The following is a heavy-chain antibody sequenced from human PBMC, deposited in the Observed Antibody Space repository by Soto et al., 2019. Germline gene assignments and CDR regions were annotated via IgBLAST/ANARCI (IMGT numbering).Heavy chain of an antibody. CDR2: INAGNGNT. CDR3: ATQTGTTDYYGMDV. J-gene: IGHJ6*02. Sequence: GASVKVSCKASGYTFTSYALHWVRLAPGQRLEWMGWINAGNGNTKYSQTFQGRVTITRDTSASIAYMELSSLRSEDTAVYYCATQTGTTDYYGMDVWGQGTTVTVSS. D-gene: IGHD1-1*01. CDR1: GYTFTSYA. V-gene: IGHV1-3*01.